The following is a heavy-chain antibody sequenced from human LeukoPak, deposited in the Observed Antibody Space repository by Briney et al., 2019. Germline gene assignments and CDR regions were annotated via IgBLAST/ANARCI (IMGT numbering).Heavy chain of an antibody. CDR3: AKVELSYDSSGYYLH. Sequence: PGGSLRLSCAASGFTFDDYAMHWVRQAPGKGLEWVSLISGDGGSTYYADSVKGRFTISRDNSKSSLYLQMNSLRTEDTALYYCAKVELSYDSSGYYLHWGQGTLVTVSS. CDR2: ISGDGGST. D-gene: IGHD3-22*01. CDR1: GFTFDDYA. J-gene: IGHJ4*02. V-gene: IGHV3-43*02.